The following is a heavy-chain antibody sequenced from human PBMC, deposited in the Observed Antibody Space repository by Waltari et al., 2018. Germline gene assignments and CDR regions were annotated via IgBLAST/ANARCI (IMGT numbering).Heavy chain of an antibody. J-gene: IGHJ3*02. D-gene: IGHD3-10*01. Sequence: QGRVTITADESTSTAYMELSSLRSEDTAVYYCASGLVHIGGPAFDIWGQGTMVTVSS. V-gene: IGHV1-69*01. CDR3: ASGLVHIGGPAFDI.